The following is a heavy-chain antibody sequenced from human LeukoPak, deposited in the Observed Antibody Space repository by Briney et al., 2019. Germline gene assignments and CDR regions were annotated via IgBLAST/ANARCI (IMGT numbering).Heavy chain of an antibody. J-gene: IGHJ4*02. V-gene: IGHV4-4*07. D-gene: IGHD6-13*01. Sequence: PSETLSLTCTVSGGSVSGYYWTWIRQPAGKGLEWIGRTHSSGSTYYNPSLKSRVTISVDRSKNQFSLKLSSVTAADTAVYYCARGTGEQQLVGTPFDYWGQGTLVTVSS. CDR2: THSSGST. CDR3: ARGTGEQQLVGTPFDY. CDR1: GGSVSGYY.